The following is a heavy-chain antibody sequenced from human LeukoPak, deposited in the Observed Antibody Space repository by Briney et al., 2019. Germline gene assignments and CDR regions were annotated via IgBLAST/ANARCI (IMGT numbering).Heavy chain of an antibody. Sequence: ASVKASCKASGYTFTGYYMHWVRQAPGQGLEWMGWINPNSGGTNYAQKFQGRVTMTRDTSISTAYMELSRLRSDDTAVYYCARALSSGYYSGFDYWGQGTLVTVSS. CDR2: INPNSGGT. J-gene: IGHJ4*02. CDR3: ARALSSGYYSGFDY. V-gene: IGHV1-2*02. D-gene: IGHD3-22*01. CDR1: GYTFTGYY.